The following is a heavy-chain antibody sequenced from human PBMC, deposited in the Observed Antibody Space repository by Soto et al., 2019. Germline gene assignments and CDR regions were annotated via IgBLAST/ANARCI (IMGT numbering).Heavy chain of an antibody. CDR2: ISYDGSNK. D-gene: IGHD5-18*01. CDR3: ARDPFWGTAMVLWYFDL. J-gene: IGHJ2*01. Sequence: QVQLVESGGGVVQPGRSLRLSCAASGFTFSSYAMHWVRQAPGKGLEWVAVISYDGSNKYYADSVKGRFTISRDNSKNTLYLQMNTLRAEDTAVYYCARDPFWGTAMVLWYFDLWGRSTLVTVSS. V-gene: IGHV3-30-3*01. CDR1: GFTFSSYA.